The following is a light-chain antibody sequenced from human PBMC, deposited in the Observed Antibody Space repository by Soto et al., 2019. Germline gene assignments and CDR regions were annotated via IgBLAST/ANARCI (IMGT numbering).Light chain of an antibody. V-gene: IGLV1-47*01. J-gene: IGLJ1*01. CDR3: AAWDDSLSGLYV. Sequence: QSVLTQPPSASGTPGQRVTISCSGSSSNIGSNYVYWYQQLPGTAPKLLIDRNNQRPSGVPDRFSGSKSGTSASLAIGGLRSEDEADYYCAAWDDSLSGLYVFETGTKVTVL. CDR2: RNN. CDR1: SSNIGSNY.